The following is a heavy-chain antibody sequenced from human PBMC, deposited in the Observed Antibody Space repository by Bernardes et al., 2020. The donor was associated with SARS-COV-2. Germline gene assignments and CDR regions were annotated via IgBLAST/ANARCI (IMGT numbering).Heavy chain of an antibody. J-gene: IGHJ5*02. D-gene: IGHD5-18*01. V-gene: IGHV3-33*01. Sequence: SLRLACAASGISLSTYGMHWVRQAPGKGLEWVAVIWYDGSNKYYVDSVKGRFTISRDNSKNTVFLQMNSLRAEDTAVYYCARETSGNTGWFDPWGQGTLVTVSS. CDR3: ARETSGNTGWFDP. CDR2: IWYDGSNK. CDR1: GISLSTYG.